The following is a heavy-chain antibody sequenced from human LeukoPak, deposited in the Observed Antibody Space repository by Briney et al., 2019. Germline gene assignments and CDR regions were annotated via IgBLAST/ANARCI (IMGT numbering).Heavy chain of an antibody. CDR2: IYTSGST. D-gene: IGHD1-26*01. CDR1: GGSISSYY. CDR3: AREGGSSIYYYYMDV. Sequence: SETLSLTCTVSGGSISSYYWSWIRQPAGKGLEWIGRIYTSGSTNYNPSLKSRVTISVDTSKSQFSLKLSSVTAADTAVYYCAREGGSSIYYYYMDVWGKGTTVTVSS. V-gene: IGHV4-4*07. J-gene: IGHJ6*03.